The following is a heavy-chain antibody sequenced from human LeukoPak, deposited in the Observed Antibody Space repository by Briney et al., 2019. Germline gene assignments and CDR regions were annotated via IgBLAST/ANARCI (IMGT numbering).Heavy chain of an antibody. CDR1: GFTFSSYA. V-gene: IGHV3-30-3*01. Sequence: GGSLRLSCAASGFTFSSYAMHWVRQAPGKGLEWVAVISYDGINKYYADSVKGRFTISRDNSKNTLYLQMNSLRAEDTAVYYCAREFLGLRFLEWLLQGGTFDYWGQGTLVTVSS. D-gene: IGHD3-3*01. CDR3: AREFLGLRFLEWLLQGGTFDY. CDR2: ISYDGINK. J-gene: IGHJ4*02.